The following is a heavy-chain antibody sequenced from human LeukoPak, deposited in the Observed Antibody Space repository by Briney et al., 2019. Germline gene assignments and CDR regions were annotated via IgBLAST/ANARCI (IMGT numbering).Heavy chain of an antibody. CDR2: ISSSSSYI. J-gene: IGHJ6*02. CDR1: GFTFSSYS. Sequence: GGSLRLSCAASGFTFSSYSMNWVRQAPGKGLEWVSSISSSSSYIYYADSVKGRFTISRDNAKNSLYLQMNSLRAEDTAVYYCARDPFDFWSGYPRSYGMDVWGQGTTVTVSS. D-gene: IGHD3-3*01. CDR3: ARDPFDFWSGYPRSYGMDV. V-gene: IGHV3-21*04.